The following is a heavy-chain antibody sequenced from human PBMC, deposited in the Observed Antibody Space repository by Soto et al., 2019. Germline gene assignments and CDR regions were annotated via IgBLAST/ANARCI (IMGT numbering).Heavy chain of an antibody. CDR3: ARAYYYDSSGYRTAYWFDP. CDR1: GGSFSGYY. J-gene: IGHJ5*02. Sequence: SETLSLTCAVYGGSFSGYYWSWIRQPPGKGLEWIGEINHSGSTNYNPSLKSRVTISVDTSKNQFSLKLSSVTAADTAVYYCARAYYYDSSGYRTAYWFDPWGQGTLVTVSA. D-gene: IGHD3-22*01. CDR2: INHSGST. V-gene: IGHV4-34*01.